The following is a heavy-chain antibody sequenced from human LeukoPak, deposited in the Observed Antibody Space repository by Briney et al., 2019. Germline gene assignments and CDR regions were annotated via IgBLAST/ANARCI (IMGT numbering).Heavy chain of an antibody. D-gene: IGHD6-13*01. V-gene: IGHV1-18*01. J-gene: IGHJ5*02. Sequence: ASVKVSCKASGYTFNRFGISWVRQAPGQGLEWLGWISAYDGNTNYAQNVQGRVTMTTDTSTSTAYMGLRSLRYDDTAVYYCARDKVIATAGTPNWFDPWGQGTLVTVS. CDR3: ARDKVIATAGTPNWFDP. CDR2: ISAYDGNT. CDR1: GYTFNRFG.